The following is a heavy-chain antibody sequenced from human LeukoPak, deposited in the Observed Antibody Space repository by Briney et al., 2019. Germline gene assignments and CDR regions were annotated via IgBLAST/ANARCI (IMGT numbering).Heavy chain of an antibody. CDR1: GFTVSSNY. J-gene: IGHJ4*02. D-gene: IGHD2-15*01. V-gene: IGHV3-53*01. Sequence: GGSLRLSCVLSGFTVSSNYMTWVRQAPGKGLEWVSVLYPGGTTYFADSVKGRFTISRDNSKNTLYLQMKSLRPEDTALYYCARTVVAAKTYYFDYWGRGTLVTVSS. CDR3: ARTVVAAKTYYFDY. CDR2: LYPGGTT.